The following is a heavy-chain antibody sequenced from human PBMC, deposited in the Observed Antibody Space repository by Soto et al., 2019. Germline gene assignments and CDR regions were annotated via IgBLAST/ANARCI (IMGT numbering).Heavy chain of an antibody. CDR2: ISGSGGST. J-gene: IGHJ6*02. V-gene: IGHV3-23*01. CDR1: GFTFSSYA. Sequence: AGGSLRLSCAASGFTFSSYAMSWVRQAPGKGLEWVSAISGSGGSTYYADSVKGRFTISRENAKNSLYLQMNSLRAGDTAVYYCARVLSFSYVDSSGYSYGMDVWGQGTTVTVSS. CDR3: ARVLSFSYVDSSGYSYGMDV. D-gene: IGHD3-22*01.